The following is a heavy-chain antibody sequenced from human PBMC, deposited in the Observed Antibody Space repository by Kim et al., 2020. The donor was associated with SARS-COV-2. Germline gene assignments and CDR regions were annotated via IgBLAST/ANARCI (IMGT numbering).Heavy chain of an antibody. CDR2: IKQDGSEK. Sequence: GGSLRLSCAASGFTFSGYWMTWVRQAPGKGLEWVANIKQDGSEKYYVDSVKGRFSISRDNAKNSFFLQMNSLRAEDTAVYYCATILLTTDASGPYWGQGT. CDR1: GFTFSGYW. V-gene: IGHV3-7*01. J-gene: IGHJ4*02. D-gene: IGHD4-17*01. CDR3: ATILLTTDASGPY.